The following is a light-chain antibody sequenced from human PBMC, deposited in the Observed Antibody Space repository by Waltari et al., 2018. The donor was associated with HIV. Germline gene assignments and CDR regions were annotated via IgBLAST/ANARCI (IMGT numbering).Light chain of an antibody. V-gene: IGKV2-24*01. CDR3: MQSTQFPYT. Sequence: DIVMTPTPLSSPVDLGQPASIPCKSSQSLAHSDGYTYLNWLQQRPGQPPRLLIYKISNRFPGVPDRFTGSGAGTDFTLRISRVEAEDVGVYYCMQSTQFPYTFGQGTKLEIK. CDR1: QSLAHSDGYTY. J-gene: IGKJ2*01. CDR2: KIS.